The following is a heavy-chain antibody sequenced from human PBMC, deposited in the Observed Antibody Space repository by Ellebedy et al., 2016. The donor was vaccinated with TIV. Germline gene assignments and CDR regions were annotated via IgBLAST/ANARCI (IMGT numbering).Heavy chain of an antibody. CDR3: ARDQGVAVGVFDP. J-gene: IGHJ5*02. CDR1: GDSITSYY. Sequence: SETLSLXXTVSGDSITSYYWSWIRQSPGRGLEWIGFVFYSGSTIYNPSLGGRVTMSIDTSKNQFSLKPRSVTAADTAVYDCARDQGVAVGVFDPWGQGTLVTVSS. V-gene: IGHV4-59*01. D-gene: IGHD1-26*01. CDR2: VFYSGST.